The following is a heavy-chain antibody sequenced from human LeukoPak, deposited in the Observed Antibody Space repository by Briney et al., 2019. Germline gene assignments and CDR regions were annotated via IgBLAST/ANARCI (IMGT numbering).Heavy chain of an antibody. CDR2: NTTGST. V-gene: IGHV4-61*02. CDR1: GDSISSGSHF. D-gene: IGHD1-26*01. CDR3: ARADYSGSFWFDP. Sequence: PSETLSLTCTVSGDSISSGSHFWFWIRQPAGKGLEWIGRNTTGSTNYSPSLKSRVTISVDTSKNQFSLKLKSVTAADTAVYYCARADYSGSFWFDPWGQGTLVTVSS. J-gene: IGHJ5*02.